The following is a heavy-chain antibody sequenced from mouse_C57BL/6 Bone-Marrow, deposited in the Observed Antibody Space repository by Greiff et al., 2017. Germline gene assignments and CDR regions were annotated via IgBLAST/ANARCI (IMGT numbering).Heavy chain of an antibody. CDR2: IDPSDSYT. V-gene: IGHV1-59*01. CDR1: GYTFTSYW. CDR3: ARGRLRRGYFDY. D-gene: IGHD2-2*01. J-gene: IGHJ2*01. Sequence: QVQLKQPGAELVRPGTSVKLSCKASGYTFTSYWMHWVKQRPGQGLEWIGVIDPSDSYTNYNQKFKGKATLTVDTSSSTAYMQLSSLTSEDSAVYYCARGRLRRGYFDYWGQGTTLTVSS.